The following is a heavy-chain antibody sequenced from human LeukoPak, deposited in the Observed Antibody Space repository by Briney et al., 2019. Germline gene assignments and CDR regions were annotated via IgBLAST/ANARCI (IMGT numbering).Heavy chain of an antibody. V-gene: IGHV4-34*01. D-gene: IGHD2-15*01. CDR3: ARRNGGMGGYFD. CDR1: GGSSSVYF. J-gene: IGHJ4*02. CDR2: INGNGKT. Sequence: SETLSLTCAVHGGSSSVYFCSWIRQSPGKGLEWIGEINGNGKTDYNPSLKSRVTMSADTAKNQFSLKLSSVTAADTAVYYCARRNGGMGGYFDWGQGTLVTVSS.